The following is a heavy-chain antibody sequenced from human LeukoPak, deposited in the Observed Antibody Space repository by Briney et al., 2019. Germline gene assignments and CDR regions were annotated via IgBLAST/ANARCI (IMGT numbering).Heavy chain of an antibody. CDR2: MNPNSGNT. J-gene: IGHJ4*02. V-gene: IGHV1-8*01. CDR3: ARGQRVGSDFDY. Sequence: MGWMNPNSGNTGYAQKFQGRVTMTRNTSISTAYMELSSLRSEDTAVYYCARGQRVGSDFDYWGQGTLVTVSS.